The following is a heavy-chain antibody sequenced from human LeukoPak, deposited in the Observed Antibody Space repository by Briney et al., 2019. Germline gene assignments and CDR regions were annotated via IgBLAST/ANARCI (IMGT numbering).Heavy chain of an antibody. J-gene: IGHJ6*03. Sequence: GGSLRLSCGASGFTLSDAWMSWVRQAPGKGLEWGGRIKSKTDGGTTDYAAPVKGRFTISRDDSRNTLYLQINSLKNEDTAVYYCTTMSYDFWSGYDYYYMDVWGKGTTVTVSS. CDR1: GFTLSDAW. CDR2: IKSKTDGGTT. V-gene: IGHV3-15*01. D-gene: IGHD3-3*01. CDR3: TTMSYDFWSGYDYYYMDV.